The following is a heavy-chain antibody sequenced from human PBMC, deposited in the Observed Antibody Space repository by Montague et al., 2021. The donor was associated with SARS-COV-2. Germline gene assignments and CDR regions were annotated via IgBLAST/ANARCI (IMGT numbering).Heavy chain of an antibody. D-gene: IGHD3-9*01. CDR3: SRHTYDILTGYDYGMDV. Sequence: PALVKPTQTLTLTCTFSGFSLSTSGMCVSWIRQPPGKALEWLARIDWDDDKYYSTSLKTRLTISTDTSKNQVVLTMTNMYPVDTATSYCSRHTYDILTGYDYGMDVWGQGTTVTVSS. CDR1: GFSLSTSGMC. J-gene: IGHJ6*02. V-gene: IGHV2-70*11. CDR2: IDWDDDK.